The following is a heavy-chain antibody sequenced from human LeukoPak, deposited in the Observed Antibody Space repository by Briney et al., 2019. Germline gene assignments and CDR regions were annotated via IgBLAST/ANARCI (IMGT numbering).Heavy chain of an antibody. CDR3: ARGRDFGVDYYYMDV. CDR1: GYTLTSYD. D-gene: IGHD3-3*01. CDR2: MNPNSGNT. V-gene: IGHV1-8*01. J-gene: IGHJ6*03. Sequence: ASVKVSCKASGYTLTSYDLNWVRQATGQGLEWMGWMNPNSGNTGYAQKFQGRVTMTRNTSISTGYMELSSLRSEDTAVYYCARGRDFGVDYYYMDVWAKGTTVTVSS.